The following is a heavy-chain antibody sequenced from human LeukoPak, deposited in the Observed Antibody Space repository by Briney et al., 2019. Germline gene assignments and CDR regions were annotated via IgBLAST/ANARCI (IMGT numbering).Heavy chain of an antibody. Sequence: ASVKVSCKASGGTFSSYAISWVRQAPGQGLEWMGWISAYNGNTNYAQKLQGRVTMTTDTSTSTAYMELRSLRSDDTAVYYCARDQWPRGGGDFDYWGQGTLVTVSS. J-gene: IGHJ4*02. V-gene: IGHV1-18*01. CDR3: ARDQWPRGGGDFDY. CDR2: ISAYNGNT. CDR1: GGTFSSYA. D-gene: IGHD6-19*01.